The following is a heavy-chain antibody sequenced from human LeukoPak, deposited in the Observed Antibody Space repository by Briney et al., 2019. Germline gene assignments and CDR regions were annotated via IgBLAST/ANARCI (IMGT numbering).Heavy chain of an antibody. D-gene: IGHD7-27*01. CDR2: IYYSGST. J-gene: IGHJ3*02. CDR3: ARDKTGTDAFDI. CDR1: GGSISSYY. Sequence: SETLSLTCTVSGGSISSYYWSWIRQPPGKGLEWIGYIYYSGSTNYNPSLRSRVTISVDTSKNQFSLKLSSVTAADTAVYYCARDKTGTDAFDIWGQGTMVTVSS. V-gene: IGHV4-59*01.